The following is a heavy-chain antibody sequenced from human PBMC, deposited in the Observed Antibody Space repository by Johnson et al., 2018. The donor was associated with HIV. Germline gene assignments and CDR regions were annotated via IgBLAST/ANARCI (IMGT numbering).Heavy chain of an antibody. CDR2: IYSGGST. CDR1: GFTFSDYY. CDR3: AKGAYYDFWSGYYTGIGAFDI. D-gene: IGHD3-3*01. J-gene: IGHJ3*02. Sequence: VQLVESGGGVVQPGGSLRLSCAASGFTFSDYYMSWVRQAPGKGLEWVSVIYSGGSTYYADSVKGRFTISRDTSKNTVYLQMNSLRVEDTAVYYCAKGAYYDFWSGYYTGIGAFDIWGQGTMVTVSS. V-gene: IGHV3-66*01.